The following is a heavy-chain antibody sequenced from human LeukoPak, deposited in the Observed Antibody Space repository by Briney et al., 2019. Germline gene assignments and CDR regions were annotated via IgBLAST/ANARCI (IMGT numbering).Heavy chain of an antibody. Sequence: GASVKVSCKASGYTLTSYAMHWVRQAPGQRLEWMGWINAGNGNTKYSQKFQGRVTITRDTSASTAYMELSSLRSEDTAVYYCARVGIHYLGAFDYWGQGTLVTVSS. CDR1: GYTLTSYA. CDR2: INAGNGNT. J-gene: IGHJ4*02. V-gene: IGHV1-3*01. D-gene: IGHD1-26*01. CDR3: ARVGIHYLGAFDY.